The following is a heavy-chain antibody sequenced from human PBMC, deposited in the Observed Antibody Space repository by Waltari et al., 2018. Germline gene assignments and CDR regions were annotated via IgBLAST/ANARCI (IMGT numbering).Heavy chain of an antibody. CDR2: IHHRGRT. D-gene: IGHD3-3*01. Sequence: QVQLQQWGAGLLKPSETLSLTCAVHGGSFSGYSWSWIRQSPGRGLEWRGEIHHRGRTNYNPSLKSRVTISVDTSKNQFSLKLSSVTAADTAVYYCARGRGTIFGVVMANNWFDPWGQGSLVTVSS. CDR1: GGSFSGYS. V-gene: IGHV4-34*01. J-gene: IGHJ5*02. CDR3: ARGRGTIFGVVMANNWFDP.